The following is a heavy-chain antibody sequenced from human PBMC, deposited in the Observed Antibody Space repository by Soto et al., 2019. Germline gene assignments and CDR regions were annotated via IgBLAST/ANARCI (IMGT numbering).Heavy chain of an antibody. J-gene: IGHJ4*01. CDR1: GFTFSNYG. D-gene: IGHD5-18*01. Sequence: PGGSLRLSCEASGFTFSNYGTHWVRQAPGKGLEWVSNISNSGGNAYYTDSVKGRFTISRDNSKNNLYLQMNSLRAEDTAVYYCAKDGLGAYSYGSYYFDYWGQGTLVTVSS. V-gene: IGHV3-23*01. CDR2: ISNSGGNA. CDR3: AKDGLGAYSYGSYYFDY.